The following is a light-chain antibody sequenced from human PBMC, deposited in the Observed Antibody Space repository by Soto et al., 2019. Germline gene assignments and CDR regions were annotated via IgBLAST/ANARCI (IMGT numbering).Light chain of an antibody. V-gene: IGLV2-11*01. CDR2: DVS. Sequence: QSVLTQPRSVSGSPGQSVTISCTGTSSDVGGYKYVSWYQQHPGKVPKLMMFDVSERPSGVPDRFSGSKSGNTASLSISGLQAEDEADYYCCAYAGSYTVFFGGGTKVTVL. CDR3: CAYAGSYTVF. CDR1: SSDVGGYKY. J-gene: IGLJ2*01.